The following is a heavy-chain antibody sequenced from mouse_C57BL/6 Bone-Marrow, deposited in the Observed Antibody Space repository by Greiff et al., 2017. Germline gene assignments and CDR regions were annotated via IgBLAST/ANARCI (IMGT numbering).Heavy chain of an antibody. CDR2: IDPEDGET. J-gene: IGHJ2*01. V-gene: IGHV14-2*01. CDR1: GFNIKDYY. CDR3: TRSLIYYGTNY. Sequence: EVQLQQSGAELVKPGASVKLSCTASGFNIKDYYIHWVKQRPEQGLEWIGRIDPEDGETKYAPKFQDKATITADTSSNTAYLQLRSLTSEDTAVYYCTRSLIYYGTNYWGQGTTLTVSS. D-gene: IGHD1-1*01.